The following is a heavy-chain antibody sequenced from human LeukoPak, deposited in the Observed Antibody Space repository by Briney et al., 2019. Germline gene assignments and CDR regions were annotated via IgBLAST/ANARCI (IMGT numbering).Heavy chain of an antibody. J-gene: IGHJ6*03. CDR3: ARGQYPIYSNYGYYYYMDV. CDR2: MNPNSGNT. D-gene: IGHD4-11*01. CDR1: GYTFTSYD. V-gene: IGHV1-8*03. Sequence: ASVKVSCQASGYTFTSYDINWVRQATGQGLEWMRWMNPNSGNTGYAQKFQGRVTITRNTSISTAYMELSSLRSEDTAVYYCARGQYPIYSNYGYYYYMDVWGKGTTVTVSS.